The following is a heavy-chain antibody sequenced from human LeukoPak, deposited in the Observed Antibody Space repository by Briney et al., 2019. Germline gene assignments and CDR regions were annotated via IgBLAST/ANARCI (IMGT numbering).Heavy chain of an antibody. Sequence: GRSLRLSCAASGVTFSSYSLSWVRQAPGKGLEWVAVISYDGKKRFYADSVKGRFTISRDNSKNTVDLQMNSLRAEDMAVYYCARDWGYDSGTYCVYWGQGTLVTVSS. CDR2: ISYDGKKR. V-gene: IGHV3-30*04. J-gene: IGHJ4*02. CDR3: ARDWGYDSGTYCVY. D-gene: IGHD3-10*01. CDR1: GVTFSSYS.